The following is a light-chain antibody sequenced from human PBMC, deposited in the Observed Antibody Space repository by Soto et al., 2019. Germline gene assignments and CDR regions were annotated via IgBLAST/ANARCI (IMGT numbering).Light chain of an antibody. CDR2: DAS. CDR1: QSFSSY. V-gene: IGKV3-11*01. J-gene: IGKJ5*01. Sequence: EIVLTQSPATLSLSPGERATLSCRASQSFSSYLAWYQQKPGQAPRLLIYDASKRATGIPARFSGRGSGTDFTLPISSLEPEEFAVYYCQQRSNWPPVITFGQGTRLEIK. CDR3: QQRSNWPPVIT.